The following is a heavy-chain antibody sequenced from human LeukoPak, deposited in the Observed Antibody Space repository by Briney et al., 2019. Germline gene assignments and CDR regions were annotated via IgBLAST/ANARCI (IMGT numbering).Heavy chain of an antibody. CDR3: ARHASGWYLHYYMDV. V-gene: IGHV4-38-2*02. Sequence: PSETLSLTCTVSGYSISSGANWGWIRQPPGKGLEWIGSIFHSGNTYYNMSLKSRVTISVDTSKNQFSLKLSSVTAADTAVYYCARHASGWYLHYYMDVWGKGTTVTISS. CDR2: IFHSGNT. D-gene: IGHD6-19*01. J-gene: IGHJ6*03. CDR1: GYSISSGAN.